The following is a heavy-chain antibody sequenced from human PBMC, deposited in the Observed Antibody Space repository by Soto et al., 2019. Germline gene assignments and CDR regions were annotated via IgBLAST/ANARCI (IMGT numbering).Heavy chain of an antibody. Sequence: ASVKVSCKTSGYTFTAYDIYWVRQAPGQGLEWVGWIRAYNGDTNYAQKFQTRVTMTTDKSTDTAYMDLRSLTSDDTAIYYCARAGAAPYYYYGLDVWGQGTTVTVSS. CDR3: ARAGAAPYYYYGLDV. D-gene: IGHD3-10*01. V-gene: IGHV1-18*01. CDR2: IRAYNGDT. J-gene: IGHJ6*02. CDR1: GYTFTAYD.